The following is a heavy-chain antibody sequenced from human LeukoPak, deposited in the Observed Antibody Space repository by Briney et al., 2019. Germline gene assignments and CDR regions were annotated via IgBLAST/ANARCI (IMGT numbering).Heavy chain of an antibody. CDR1: GFTFSTYE. CDR3: ARDRVVAAKNWFDP. V-gene: IGHV3-48*03. D-gene: IGHD2-15*01. J-gene: IGHJ5*02. CDR2: ISSSGSTI. Sequence: PGGSLRLSCAASGFTFSTYEMNWVRQAPGKGLEWVSHISSSGSTIYYADSVKGRFTISRDNAKNSLYLQMNSLRAEDTAVYYCARDRVVAAKNWFDPWGQGTLVTVSS.